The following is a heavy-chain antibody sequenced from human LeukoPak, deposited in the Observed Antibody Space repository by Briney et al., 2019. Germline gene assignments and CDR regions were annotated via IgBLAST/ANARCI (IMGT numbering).Heavy chain of an antibody. CDR2: VSNSGDYI. CDR3: ARALIGYYFDY. J-gene: IGHJ4*02. CDR1: GFTFSSHS. V-gene: IGHV3-21*06. Sequence: GGSLRLSCAASGFTFSSHSMNWLRQAPGKGLEWVSSVSNSGDYIHYADSVKGRFTISRDNSKNSLYLQMNSLRAEDTAVYYCARALIGYYFDYWGQGTLVTVSS. D-gene: IGHD2-8*01.